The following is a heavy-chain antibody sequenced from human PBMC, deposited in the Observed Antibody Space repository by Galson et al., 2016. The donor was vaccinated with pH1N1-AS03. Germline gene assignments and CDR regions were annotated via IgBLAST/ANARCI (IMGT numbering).Heavy chain of an antibody. V-gene: IGHV4-31*03. CDR1: GGPISSGSYY. CDR3: ARVRHGSGGRYFFDY. Sequence: TCSVSGGPISSGSYYWTWIRQHPVKGLEWIGYIYYSGSTYYNPSLKTRVTISRDTSKNHFSLKLTSVTAADTAVYYCARVRHGSGGRYFFDYWGQGTLVTVSS. J-gene: IGHJ4*02. CDR2: IYYSGST. D-gene: IGHD2-15*01.